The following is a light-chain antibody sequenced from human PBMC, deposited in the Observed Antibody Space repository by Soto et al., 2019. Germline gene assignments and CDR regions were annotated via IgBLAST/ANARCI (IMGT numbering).Light chain of an antibody. V-gene: IGLV2-14*01. Sequence: QSVLTQPASVSGSPGQSITISCTGTSTDVGGYKYVSWYQQHPGTAPKPMIFEVNGRPSGVSDRFSGSKSGNTASLTISGLQPEDEADYYCSSFSSSSTPYVFGTGTKVTVL. CDR2: EVN. CDR3: SSFSSSSTPYV. CDR1: STDVGGYKY. J-gene: IGLJ1*01.